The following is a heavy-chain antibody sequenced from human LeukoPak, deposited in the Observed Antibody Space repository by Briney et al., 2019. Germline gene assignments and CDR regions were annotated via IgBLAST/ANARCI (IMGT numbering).Heavy chain of an antibody. V-gene: IGHV4-34*01. CDR2: INHSGST. CDR1: GGSFSCYY. J-gene: IGHJ4*02. CDR3: ASRVRLLDY. Sequence: SETLSLTCAVYGGSFSCYYWSWIRQPPGKGLEGIREINHSGSTNYNPSLKSRVTISVDTSKNQFSLKLSSVTAADTAVYYCASRVRLLDYWGQGTLVTVSS. D-gene: IGHD6-25*01.